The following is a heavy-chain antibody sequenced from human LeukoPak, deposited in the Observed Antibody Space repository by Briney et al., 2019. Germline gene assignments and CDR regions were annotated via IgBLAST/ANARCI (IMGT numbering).Heavy chain of an antibody. CDR2: IHSDGRST. CDR1: GFTFSSYW. V-gene: IGHV3-74*01. D-gene: IGHD6-13*01. J-gene: IGHJ4*02. Sequence: PGGSLRLSCAASGFTFSSYWMHWVRHAPGKGLVWVSRIHSDGRSTSYADSVKGRFTMSRDNAKNTLYLQMNSLRAEDTAVYYCARGWITAGAYYDYWGQGTLVTVSS. CDR3: ARGWITAGAYYDY.